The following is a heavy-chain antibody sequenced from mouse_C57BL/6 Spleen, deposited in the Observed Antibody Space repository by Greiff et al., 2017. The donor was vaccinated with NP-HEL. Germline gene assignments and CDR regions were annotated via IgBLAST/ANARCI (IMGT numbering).Heavy chain of an antibody. J-gene: IGHJ4*01. D-gene: IGHD1-1*01. CDR3: ARSDSSEDYAMDY. Sequence: QVQLQQSGAELARPGASVKMSCKASGYTFTSYTMHWVKQRPGQGLEWIGYINPSSGYTKYNQKFKDKATLTADKSSSTAYMQLSSLTSEDSAVYYCARSDSSEDYAMDYWGQGTSVTVSS. CDR2: INPSSGYT. CDR1: GYTFTSYT. V-gene: IGHV1-4*01.